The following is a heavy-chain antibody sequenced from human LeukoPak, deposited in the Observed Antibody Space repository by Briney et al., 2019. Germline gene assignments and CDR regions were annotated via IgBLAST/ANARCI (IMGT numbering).Heavy chain of an antibody. V-gene: IGHV1-46*01. D-gene: IGHD6-19*01. J-gene: IGHJ3*02. Sequence: ASVKVSCKASGYTFTSYYMHWVRQAPGQGLEWMGIINPSGGSTSYAQKFQGRVTMTRDTSTSTVYMELSSLRSEDTAVYYCARAPRNSSGWYRDAFDIWGQGTMVTVSS. CDR1: GYTFTSYY. CDR2: INPSGGST. CDR3: ARAPRNSSGWYRDAFDI.